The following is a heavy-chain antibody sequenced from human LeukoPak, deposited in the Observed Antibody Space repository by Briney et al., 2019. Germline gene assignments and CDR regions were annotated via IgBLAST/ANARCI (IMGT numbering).Heavy chain of an antibody. CDR1: GFTFSSYS. Sequence: GGSLRLSCAASGFTFSSYSMSWVRQAPGKGLEWVANIQQDGSEKYYADSVKGRFTISRDNAKNSLYLQMNSLRAEDTAVYYCARGEVGASPLDYWGQGTLVTVSS. D-gene: IGHD1-26*01. CDR3: ARGEVGASPLDY. CDR2: IQQDGSEK. V-gene: IGHV3-7*01. J-gene: IGHJ4*02.